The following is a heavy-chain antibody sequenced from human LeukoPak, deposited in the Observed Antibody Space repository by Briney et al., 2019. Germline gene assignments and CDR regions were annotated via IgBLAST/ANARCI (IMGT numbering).Heavy chain of an antibody. CDR1: GFIFSSYA. CDR2: ISESGGST. J-gene: IGHJ4*02. Sequence: GGSLRLSCAASGFIFSSYAMSWVRQTPGKGLEWVSRISESGGSTYYADSVKGRFTISRDNSKNTLYLQMNSLRAEDTAVYYCAKDRGSSWYVTSDYWGQGTLVTASA. CDR3: AKDRGSSWYVTSDY. V-gene: IGHV3-23*01. D-gene: IGHD6-13*01.